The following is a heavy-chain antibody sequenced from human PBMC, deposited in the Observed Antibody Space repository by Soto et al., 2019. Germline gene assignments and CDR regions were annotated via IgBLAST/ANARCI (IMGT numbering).Heavy chain of an antibody. CDR3: ARSVAVPGAHIDY. J-gene: IGHJ4*02. CDR1: GGSISGSY. D-gene: IGHD6-19*01. V-gene: IGHV4-59*01. Sequence: SETLSLTCSVSGGSISGSYWSWIRQSPGKGLEWLGYVYYTGSTNYSPSLRSRVSISVDTSKNEFSLRLSSLTAADTAVYFCARSVAVPGAHIDYWGQGTQVTVSS. CDR2: VYYTGST.